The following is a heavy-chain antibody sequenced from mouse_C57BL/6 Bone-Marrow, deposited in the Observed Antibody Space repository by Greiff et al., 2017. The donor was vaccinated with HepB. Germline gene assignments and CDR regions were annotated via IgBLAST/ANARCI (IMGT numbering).Heavy chain of an antibody. CDR2: ISYDGSN. J-gene: IGHJ4*01. CDR3: ASYYYAMDY. CDR1: GYSITSGYY. V-gene: IGHV3-6*01. Sequence: EVQRVESGPGLVKPSQSPSLTCSVTGYSITSGYYWNWIRQFPGNKLEWMGYISYDGSNNYNPSLKNRISITRDTSKNQFFLKLNSVTTEDTATYYCASYYYAMDYWGQGTSVTVSS.